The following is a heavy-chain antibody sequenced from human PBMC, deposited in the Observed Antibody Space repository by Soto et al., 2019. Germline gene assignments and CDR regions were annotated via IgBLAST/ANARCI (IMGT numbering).Heavy chain of an antibody. Sequence: QVQLVESGGGVVQPGTSLRLSCAASGFTFSSYGMHWVRQAPGKGLEWVAVISYDGSNKYYADSVKGRFTISRDNSKNTLYLQMNSLRAEDTAVYYCAKAADLVAGPSYFDYWGQGTLVTVSS. CDR2: ISYDGSNK. CDR1: GFTFSSYG. V-gene: IGHV3-30*18. D-gene: IGHD5-12*01. J-gene: IGHJ4*02. CDR3: AKAADLVAGPSYFDY.